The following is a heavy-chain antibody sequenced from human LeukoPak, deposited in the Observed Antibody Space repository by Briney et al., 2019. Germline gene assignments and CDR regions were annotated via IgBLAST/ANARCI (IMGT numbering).Heavy chain of an antibody. CDR3: AKTFVGATPRGAFDI. CDR1: GFTFSSYG. CDR2: ISGSGGST. V-gene: IGHV3-23*01. J-gene: IGHJ3*02. Sequence: PGGTLRLSCAASGFTFSSYGMSWVRQAPGKGLEWVSAISGSGGSTYYADSVKGRFTISRDNSKNTLYLQMNSLRAEDTAVYYCAKTFVGATPRGAFDIWGQGTMVTVSS. D-gene: IGHD1-26*01.